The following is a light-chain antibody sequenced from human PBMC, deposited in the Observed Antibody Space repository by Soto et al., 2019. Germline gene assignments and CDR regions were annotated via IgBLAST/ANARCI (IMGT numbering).Light chain of an antibody. J-gene: IGKJ1*01. V-gene: IGKV3D-15*01. CDR2: GAS. Sequence: ETVMTQSPATLSVSPGERATLSCRASQSVSSKLAWYQQKPGQAPRLLIYGASTRATGIPARFSGSGSGTEFTLSISSLQSEDSAVYFCQQYANWPKTFGQGTKVDI. CDR3: QQYANWPKT. CDR1: QSVSSK.